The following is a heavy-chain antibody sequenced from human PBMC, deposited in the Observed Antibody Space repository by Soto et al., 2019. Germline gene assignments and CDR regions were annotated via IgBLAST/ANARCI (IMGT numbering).Heavy chain of an antibody. CDR3: AKDRVYSTIYYFDY. CDR2: ISYDGSNK. CDR1: GFTFSSYG. D-gene: IGHD6-13*01. Sequence: GSLRLSCAASGFTFSSYGMHWVRQAPGKGLEWVAVISYDGSNKYYADSVKGRFTISRDNSKNTLYLQMNSLRAEDTAVYYCAKDRVYSTIYYFDYWGQGTLVTVSS. J-gene: IGHJ4*02. V-gene: IGHV3-30*18.